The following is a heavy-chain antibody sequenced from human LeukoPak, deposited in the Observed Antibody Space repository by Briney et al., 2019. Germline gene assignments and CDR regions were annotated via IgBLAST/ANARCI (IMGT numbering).Heavy chain of an antibody. V-gene: IGHV1-2*02. J-gene: IGHJ6*02. D-gene: IGHD2-15*01. CDR2: INPNSGGT. CDR1: GYTFTGCY. Sequence: ASVKVSCKASGYTFTGCYMHWVRQAPGQGLEWMGWINPNSGGTNYAQKFQGRVTMTRDTSISTAYMELSRLRSDDTAVYYCARGSDIVVVVATYYYGMDVWGQGTTVTVSS. CDR3: ARGSDIVVVVATYYYGMDV.